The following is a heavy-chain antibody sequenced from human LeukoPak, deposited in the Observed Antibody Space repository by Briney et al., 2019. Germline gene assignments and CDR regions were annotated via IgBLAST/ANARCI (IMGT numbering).Heavy chain of an antibody. D-gene: IGHD1-7*01. CDR1: RFTFSSYA. J-gene: IGHJ6*03. CDR3: TRGTELLNYYYMDV. Sequence: GGSLRLSCAASRFTFSSYAMSWFRQAPGKGLEGVGFIRSKAYGGTTEYAASVKGRFTISRDDSKSIAYLQMNSLKTEDTAVYYCTRGTELLNYYYMDVWGKGTTVTVSS. V-gene: IGHV3-49*03. CDR2: IRSKAYGGTT.